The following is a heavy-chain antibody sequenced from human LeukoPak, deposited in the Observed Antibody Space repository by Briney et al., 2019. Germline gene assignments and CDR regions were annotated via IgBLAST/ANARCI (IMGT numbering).Heavy chain of an antibody. D-gene: IGHD5-24*01. CDR3: AKDRGDGYNRYFDY. CDR1: GFTFSDYY. J-gene: IGHJ4*02. CDR2: ISRSGNNI. Sequence: PGGSLRLSCAASGFTFSDYYMSWIRQAPGKGLEWVSYISRSGNNIFYADSVKGRFTISRDNSKNTLYLQMNSLRAEDTAVYYCAKDRGDGYNRYFDYWGQGTLVTVSS. V-gene: IGHV3-11*04.